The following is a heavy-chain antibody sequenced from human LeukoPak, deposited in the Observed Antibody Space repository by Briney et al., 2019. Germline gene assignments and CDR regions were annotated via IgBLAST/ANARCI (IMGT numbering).Heavy chain of an antibody. CDR1: GGSISSSSYY. J-gene: IGHJ3*02. V-gene: IGHV4-61*02. Sequence: PSETLSLTCTVSGGSISSSSYYWGWIRQPAGKGLEWIGRIYTSGSTNYNPSLKSRVTMSVDTSKNQFSLKLSSVTAADTAVYYCARVEWLVPHAFDIWGQGTMVTVSS. D-gene: IGHD3-3*01. CDR2: IYTSGST. CDR3: ARVEWLVPHAFDI.